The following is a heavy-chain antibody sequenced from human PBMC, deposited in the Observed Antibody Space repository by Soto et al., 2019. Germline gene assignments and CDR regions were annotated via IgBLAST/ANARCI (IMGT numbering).Heavy chain of an antibody. CDR3: ARGSLTGYKYGMDV. Sequence: SETLSLTCTVSGGSISTYYWSWIRQPAGKGLEWIGRIYTSGSTNYNPSLKSRVTMSVDTSKNQFSLKLSSVAAADTAVYYCARGSLTGYKYGMDVWGQGTTVTVSS. D-gene: IGHD3-9*01. CDR2: IYTSGST. J-gene: IGHJ6*02. CDR1: GGSISTYY. V-gene: IGHV4-4*07.